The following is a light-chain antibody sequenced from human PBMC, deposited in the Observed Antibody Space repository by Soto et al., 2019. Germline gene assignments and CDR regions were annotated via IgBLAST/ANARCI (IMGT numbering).Light chain of an antibody. Sequence: EIVMTQSPATLSVSPGERATLSCRASQSIGSNLAWYQQKPGQAPRLLIYAASIRATGIPDRFSGSGSGTDFTLTISRLEPEDFAVYYCQHYGSSPTTFGQGTKVEIK. V-gene: IGKV3-20*01. CDR3: QHYGSSPTT. CDR1: QSIGSN. CDR2: AAS. J-gene: IGKJ1*01.